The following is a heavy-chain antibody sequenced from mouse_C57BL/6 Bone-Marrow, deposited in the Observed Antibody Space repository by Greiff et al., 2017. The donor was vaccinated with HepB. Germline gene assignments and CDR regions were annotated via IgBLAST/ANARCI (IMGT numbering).Heavy chain of an antibody. D-gene: IGHD1-1*01. CDR2: IWSGGST. CDR1: GFSLTSYG. CDR3: ASPHYYGSSAPFAY. Sequence: VQLQQSGPGLVQPSQSLSITCTVSGFSLTSYGVHWVRQSPGKGLEWLGVIWSGGSTDYNAAFISRLSISEDNSKSQVFFKMNSLQADDTAIYYCASPHYYGSSAPFAYWGQGTLVTVSA. V-gene: IGHV2-2*01. J-gene: IGHJ3*01.